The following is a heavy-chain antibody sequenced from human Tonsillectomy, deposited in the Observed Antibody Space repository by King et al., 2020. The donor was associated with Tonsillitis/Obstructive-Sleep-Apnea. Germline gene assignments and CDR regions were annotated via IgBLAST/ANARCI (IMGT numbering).Heavy chain of an antibody. D-gene: IGHD3-3*01. V-gene: IGHV3-53*01. CDR2: IYSGGST. CDR1: WFTVSSNY. J-gene: IGHJ4*02. CDR3: AREVLYYDMGYFDY. Sequence: VQLVESGGGLIQPGGSLRLSCAASWFTVSSNYMSWVRQAPGKGLEWGSVIYSGGSTYYADSVKGRFTLSRDNSKNTLYLQMNSLRAEDTAVYYCAREVLYYDMGYFDYWGQGTLVTVSS.